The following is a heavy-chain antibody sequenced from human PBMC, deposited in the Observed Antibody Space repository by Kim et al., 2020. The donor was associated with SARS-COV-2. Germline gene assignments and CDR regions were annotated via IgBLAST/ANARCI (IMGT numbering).Heavy chain of an antibody. D-gene: IGHD6-13*01. CDR3: ARSEGRGSWHQFDY. CDR1: SDSISNYY. CDR2: IYYSGNT. Sequence: SETLSLTCSVSSDSISNYYCSWIRQLPGKGLEWIGYIYYSGNTDYNPSLKSRVTISWDTSRNQFSLDVTAVTGADTAIYYCARSEGRGSWHQFDYWGQGIQVTVSS. V-gene: IGHV4-59*01. J-gene: IGHJ4*02.